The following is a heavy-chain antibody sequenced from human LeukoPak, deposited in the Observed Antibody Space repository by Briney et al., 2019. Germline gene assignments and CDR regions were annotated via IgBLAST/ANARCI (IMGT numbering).Heavy chain of an antibody. J-gene: IGHJ5*02. CDR3: ARSVASPDAGRGNWFDP. D-gene: IGHD3-10*01. Sequence: SVKVSCKASGGTLSSYPISWVRQAPGQGLEWMGRVIPMVGITNYGQKFQGRVTLTADISTNTAYMELSGLTSDDTAIYYCARSVASPDAGRGNWFDPWGQGALVTVSS. CDR2: VIPMVGIT. CDR1: GGTLSSYP. V-gene: IGHV1-69*02.